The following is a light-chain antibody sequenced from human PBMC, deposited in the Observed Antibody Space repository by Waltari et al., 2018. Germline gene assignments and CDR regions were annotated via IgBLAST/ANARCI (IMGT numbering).Light chain of an antibody. V-gene: IGKV1-NL1*01. Sequence: DIQITQSPSSLSASVGDRVTITCRASQGISNSLAWYQQKPGKAPKLLLYAASRLESGVPSRFSGSGSGTDYTLTISSLQPEDFATYYCQQGFTFGPGTKVDIK. CDR1: QGISNS. J-gene: IGKJ3*01. CDR3: QQGFT. CDR2: AAS.